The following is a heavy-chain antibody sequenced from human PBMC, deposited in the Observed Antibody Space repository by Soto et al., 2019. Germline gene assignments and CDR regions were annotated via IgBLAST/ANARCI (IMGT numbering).Heavy chain of an antibody. V-gene: IGHV3-15*01. D-gene: IGHD2-8*01. Sequence: GGSLRLSCAASGFTFSNAWMSWVRQAPGKGLEWVGRIKSKTDGGTTDYAAPVKGRFTISRDDSKNTLYLQMNSLKTEDTAVYYCTTDLTNGPWYYGMDVWGQGTTVTVSS. CDR3: TTDLTNGPWYYGMDV. CDR1: GFTFSNAW. J-gene: IGHJ6*02. CDR2: IKSKTDGGTT.